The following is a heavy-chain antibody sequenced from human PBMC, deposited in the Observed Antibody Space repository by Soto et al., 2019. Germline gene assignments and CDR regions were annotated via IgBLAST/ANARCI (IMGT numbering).Heavy chain of an antibody. CDR3: ARSVIYAKYGLDY. D-gene: IGHD2-21*01. CDR1: GVSFRGYY. Sequence: PRETRCETGSVSGVSFRGYYWSWIRQPPGKGLEWIGEINHNGSTNYNPSLKWRVNISVETSKQKYCLKLSYVTAADTAVYSCARSVIYAKYGLDYWGQGTLVTVSS. CDR2: INHNGST. V-gene: IGHV4-34*01. J-gene: IGHJ4*02.